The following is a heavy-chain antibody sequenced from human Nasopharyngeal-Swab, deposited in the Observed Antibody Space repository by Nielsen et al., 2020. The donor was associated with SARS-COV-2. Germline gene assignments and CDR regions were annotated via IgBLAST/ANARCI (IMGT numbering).Heavy chain of an antibody. J-gene: IGHJ3*02. V-gene: IGHV4-61*02. CDR2: IYTSGST. CDR1: GGSISSGSYY. CDR3: ARDRPLGSHYPNDAFDI. Sequence: SETLSLTCTVSGGSISSGSYYWSWIRQPAGKGLEWIGRIYTSGSTNYNPSLKSRVTMSVDTSKNQFSLKLSSVTAADTAVYYCARDRPLGSHYPNDAFDIWGQGTMVTVSS. D-gene: IGHD1-26*01.